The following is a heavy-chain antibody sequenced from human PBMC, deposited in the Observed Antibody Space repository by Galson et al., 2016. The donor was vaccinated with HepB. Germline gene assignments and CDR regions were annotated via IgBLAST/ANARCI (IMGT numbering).Heavy chain of an antibody. V-gene: IGHV4-34*01. D-gene: IGHD2-15*01. Sequence: SETLSLTCAVYGGSFSGHYWTWIRQPPGKGLEWIGEINDSGSVNYNPSLKSRVTISVDTSKNQFSLNLTPVTAADKAVYYCAGGYPIVSVTLHIRVEYIQHWGQGTLVTVSS. CDR3: AGGYPIVSVTLHIRVEYIQH. CDR1: GGSFSGHY. J-gene: IGHJ1*01. CDR2: INDSGSV.